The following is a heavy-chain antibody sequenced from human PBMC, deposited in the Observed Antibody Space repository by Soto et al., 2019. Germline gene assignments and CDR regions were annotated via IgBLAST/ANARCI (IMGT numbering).Heavy chain of an antibody. CDR3: TRGPRPSSVGTGAF. CDR2: ISDDGSRA. D-gene: IGHD3-10*01. V-gene: IGHV3-74*01. Sequence: EVQLVESGGDLVQPGGSLRLSCTASGFTFSMYWMHWVRQVPGKGPEWVSRISDDGSRADYADSVKGRFTISRDNAKKTLYLEMHVLRADDTAVYYCTRGPRPSSVGTGAFWGQGTPVTVSS. CDR1: GFTFSMYW. J-gene: IGHJ4*02.